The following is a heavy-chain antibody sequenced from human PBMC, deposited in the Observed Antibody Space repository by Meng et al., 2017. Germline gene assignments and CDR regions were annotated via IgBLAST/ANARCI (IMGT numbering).Heavy chain of an antibody. J-gene: IGHJ4*02. CDR1: GGTFSSYA. Sequence: QVQRVQSVAEVKKPGSSVKVSCKASGGTFSSYAISWVRQAPGQGLEWMGGIIPIFGTANYAQKFQGRVTITADKSTSTAYMELSSLRSEDTAVYYCHSGWYQAGDDYWGQGTLVTVSS. D-gene: IGHD6-19*01. V-gene: IGHV1-69*06. CDR2: IIPIFGTA. CDR3: HSGWYQAGDDY.